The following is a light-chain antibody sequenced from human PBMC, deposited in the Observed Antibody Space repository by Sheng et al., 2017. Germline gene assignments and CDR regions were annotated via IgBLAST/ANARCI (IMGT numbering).Light chain of an antibody. CDR2: AAS. V-gene: IGKV1-39*01. CDR1: QSISSY. Sequence: DIQMTQSPSSLSASVGDRVTITCRASQSISSYLNWYQQKPGKAPKLLIYAASSLQSGVPSRFSGSGSGTDFTLTISSLQPEDFATYYCQQTHSMFPITFGP. CDR3: QQTHSMFPIT. J-gene: IGKJ3*01.